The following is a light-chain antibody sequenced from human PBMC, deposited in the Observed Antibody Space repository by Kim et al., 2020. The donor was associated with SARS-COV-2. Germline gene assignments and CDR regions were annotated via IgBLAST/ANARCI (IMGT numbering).Light chain of an antibody. CDR2: DVS. CDR1: SSDVGGYNY. V-gene: IGLV2-11*01. J-gene: IGLJ3*02. CDR3: CSNAGRYTWV. Sequence: QSVNISCTGTSSDVGGYNYVSWYQQHPGKVPKLLIFDVSRRPSGVPDRFSGSKSGNTASLTISGLQAEDEADYYCCSNAGRYTWVFGGGTKVTVL.